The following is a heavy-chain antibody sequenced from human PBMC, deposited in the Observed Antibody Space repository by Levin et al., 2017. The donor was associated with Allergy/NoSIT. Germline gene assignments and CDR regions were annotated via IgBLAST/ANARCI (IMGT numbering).Heavy chain of an antibody. Sequence: GGSLRLSCAASGFTFSSYGMHWVRQAPGKGLEWVAVIWYDGSNKYYADSVKGRFTISRDNSKNTLYLQMNSLRAEDTAVYYCARGEGGYSSSWYSKPAFDYWGQGTLVTVSS. CDR2: IWYDGSNK. J-gene: IGHJ4*02. D-gene: IGHD6-13*01. CDR1: GFTFSSYG. CDR3: ARGEGGYSSSWYSKPAFDY. V-gene: IGHV3-33*01.